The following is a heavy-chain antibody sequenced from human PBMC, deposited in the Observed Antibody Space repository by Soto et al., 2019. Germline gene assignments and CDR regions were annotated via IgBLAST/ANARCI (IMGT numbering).Heavy chain of an antibody. CDR3: VHRAGIDGNWNGGYFDY. CDR1: GFSLSARPVA. D-gene: IGHD1-1*01. CDR2: IYWDEDK. J-gene: IGHJ4*02. Sequence: QITLRESGPTRVKPTQTLTLTCTFSGFSLSARPVAVGWIRQPPGKALERLALIYWDEDKRYSPSLMSRLTITKDTSKNQVVLTMTNMDPLDTAIYYCVHRAGIDGNWNGGYFDYWGQGALVTVSS. V-gene: IGHV2-5*02.